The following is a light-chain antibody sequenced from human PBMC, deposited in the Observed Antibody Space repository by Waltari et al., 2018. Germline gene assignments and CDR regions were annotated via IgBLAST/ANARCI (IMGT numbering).Light chain of an antibody. J-gene: IGKJ1*01. Sequence: EIVMTQSPATLSVSPGERATLSCRASQSVSSNLAWYQQKPGQAPRHLIYGAFTRATGIPARFSGSGSGTEFTLTISSLQSEDFAVYYCQQYNNWPRTFGQGTKVEIK. CDR1: QSVSSN. CDR2: GAF. CDR3: QQYNNWPRT. V-gene: IGKV3-15*01.